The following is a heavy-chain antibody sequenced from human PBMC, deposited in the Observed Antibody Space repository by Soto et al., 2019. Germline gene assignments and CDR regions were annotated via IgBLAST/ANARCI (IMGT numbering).Heavy chain of an antibody. V-gene: IGHV3-53*01. J-gene: IGHJ5*02. Sequence: VGSLRLSCAASGFTVSSDYMSWVRQAPGKGLEWVSVIYTGGSTYYADSVKGRFTFSRDNSKNTLYLQMNSLRAEDTAVYYCARAYGGNPALFDPWGQGTLVIVS. CDR3: ARAYGGNPALFDP. CDR1: GFTVSSDY. D-gene: IGHD4-17*01. CDR2: IYTGGST.